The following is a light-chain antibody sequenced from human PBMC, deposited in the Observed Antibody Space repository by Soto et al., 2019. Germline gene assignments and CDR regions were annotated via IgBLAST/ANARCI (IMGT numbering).Light chain of an antibody. J-gene: IGKJ2*01. CDR1: QSVSSSY. CDR3: QQYGGSSPYT. Sequence: EIVLTQSPGTLSLSPGERATLSCRASQSVSSSYLAWYQQKPGQAPRLLIYGASSRATGVPDRFNGSGSGADFTLTISRLEPEDFAVYYCQQYGGSSPYTFGQGTKLEIK. CDR2: GAS. V-gene: IGKV3-20*01.